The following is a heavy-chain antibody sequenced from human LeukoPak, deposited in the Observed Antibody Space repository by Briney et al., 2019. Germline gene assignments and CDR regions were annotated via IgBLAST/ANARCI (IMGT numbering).Heavy chain of an antibody. J-gene: IGHJ5*02. CDR2: IDHSGSA. CDR3: AGRKFDYGFRRGFDP. D-gene: IGHD3-10*01. CDR1: GASLSEYY. Sequence: SETLSLTCAVYGASLSEYYWNWIRQSPEGGLEWIAEIDHSGSAKQNPSLRGRVTVSVFKSKNQTSVQMTSVTAAETAMYYCAGRKFDYGFRRGFDPWGQGTLVAVSS. V-gene: IGHV4-34*01.